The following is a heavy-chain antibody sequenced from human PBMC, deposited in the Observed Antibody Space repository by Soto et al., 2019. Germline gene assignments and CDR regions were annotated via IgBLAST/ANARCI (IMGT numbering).Heavy chain of an antibody. CDR2: IYYSGST. V-gene: IGHV4-31*03. CDR3: ERRSRYGVKQGVFDI. CDR1: GGSISSCGYY. J-gene: IGHJ3*02. D-gene: IGHD3-3*01. Sequence: ASETLALTCTVSGGSISSCGYYWSWIRQHPVKGLEWIGYIYYSGSTYYNPSLKSRVTISVDTSKNQFSLKLSSVTAADTAVYYCERRSRYGVKQGVFDIWGQWTLVTVSS.